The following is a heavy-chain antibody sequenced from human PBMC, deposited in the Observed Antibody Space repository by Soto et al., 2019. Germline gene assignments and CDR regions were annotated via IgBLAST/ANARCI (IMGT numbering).Heavy chain of an antibody. CDR3: ARERYCRSTSCYYYYYYGMDV. J-gene: IGHJ6*02. D-gene: IGHD2-2*01. CDR1: GGTFSSYA. V-gene: IGHV1-69*01. CDR2: IIPIFGTA. Sequence: QVQLVQSGAEVKKPGSSVKVSCKASGGTFSSYAISWVRQAPGQGLEWMGGIIPIFGTANYAQKFQGRVTITADESTSTAYMELSSLRSEDTAVYYCARERYCRSTSCYYYYYYGMDVWGQGTTVTVSS.